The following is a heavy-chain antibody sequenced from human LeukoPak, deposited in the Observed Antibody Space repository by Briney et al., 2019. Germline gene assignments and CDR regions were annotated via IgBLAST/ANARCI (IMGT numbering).Heavy chain of an antibody. J-gene: IGHJ4*02. CDR3: ASRIGSGSRNFDY. V-gene: IGHV5-51*01. CDR1: GSSFATHW. CDR2: IYPGDSDT. Sequence: RLGESLQISCKGSGSSFATHWIGWVRQLPGEGLEWTGIIYPGDSDTTYSPSFQGQVTISADKSISTAFLQWSSLKASDTAMYYCASRIGSGSRNFDYWGQGTLVTVSS. D-gene: IGHD3-3*01.